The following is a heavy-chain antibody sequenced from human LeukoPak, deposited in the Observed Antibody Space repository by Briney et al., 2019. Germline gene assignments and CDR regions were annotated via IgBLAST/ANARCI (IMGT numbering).Heavy chain of an antibody. Sequence: ASVKVSCNASGYTFTSYYMHWVRQAPGQGLEWMGIINPSGGSTSYAQKFQGRVTMTRDTSTSTVYMELSSLRSEDTAVYYCARGGEETGYCSSTRCYVYLDYWGQGTLVTVSS. CDR3: ARGGEETGYCSSTRCYVYLDY. J-gene: IGHJ4*02. D-gene: IGHD2-2*01. CDR1: GYTFTSYY. CDR2: INPSGGST. V-gene: IGHV1-46*01.